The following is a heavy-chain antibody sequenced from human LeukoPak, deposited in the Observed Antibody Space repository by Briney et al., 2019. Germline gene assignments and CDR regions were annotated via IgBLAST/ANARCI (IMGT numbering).Heavy chain of an antibody. CDR2: MNPNSGGT. Sequence: GASEKVSCKASGYTFTGYYMHWVRQGPGQGLELMGWMNPNSGGTNYAQKFQGRVTMTRDTSISTAYMELSRLRSDDTAVYYCARGRSSGWYPPFDYWGQGTLVTVSS. D-gene: IGHD6-19*01. CDR3: ARGRSSGWYPPFDY. CDR1: GYTFTGYY. J-gene: IGHJ4*02. V-gene: IGHV1-2*02.